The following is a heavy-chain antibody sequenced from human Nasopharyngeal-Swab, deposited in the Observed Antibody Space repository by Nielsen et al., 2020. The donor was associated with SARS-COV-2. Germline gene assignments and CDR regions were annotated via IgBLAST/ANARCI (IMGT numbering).Heavy chain of an antibody. Sequence: GESLKISCAASGFTFSSYSMNWVRQAPGKGLEWVSSISSSSSYIYYADSVKGRFTISRDNAKNSLYLQMNSLRAEDTAVYYCARDYYGSGSYLYYYYGMDVWGQGTMVTVSS. J-gene: IGHJ6*02. V-gene: IGHV3-21*01. CDR1: GFTFSSYS. CDR2: ISSSSSYI. D-gene: IGHD3-10*01. CDR3: ARDYYGSGSYLYYYYGMDV.